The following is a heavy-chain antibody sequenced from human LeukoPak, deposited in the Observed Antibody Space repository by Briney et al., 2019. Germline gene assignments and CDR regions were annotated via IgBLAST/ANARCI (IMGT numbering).Heavy chain of an antibody. CDR2: IYTSGST. Sequence: SETLSLTCTVSGGSISSYYWSWIRQPAGKGLEWIGRIYTSGSTNYNPSLKSRVTMSVDTSKNQFSLKLSSVTAADTAVYYCARERGEAIFGVVTTYFDYWGQGTLVTVSS. CDR1: GGSISSYY. CDR3: ARERGEAIFGVVTTYFDY. V-gene: IGHV4-4*07. D-gene: IGHD3-3*01. J-gene: IGHJ4*02.